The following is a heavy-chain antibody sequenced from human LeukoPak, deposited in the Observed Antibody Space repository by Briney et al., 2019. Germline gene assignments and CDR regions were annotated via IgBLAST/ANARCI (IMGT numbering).Heavy chain of an antibody. J-gene: IGHJ4*02. D-gene: IGHD3-3*01. CDR3: ARDMGYYDFWSGYPGVDY. V-gene: IGHV3-64*01. Sequence: GGSLRLSCAASGFTFSSYAMSWVRQAPGKGLEWVSAISSNGGSTYYANSVKGRFTISRDNSKNTLYLQMGSLRAEDMAVYYCARDMGYYDFWSGYPGVDYWGQGTLVTVSS. CDR1: GFTFSSYA. CDR2: ISSNGGST.